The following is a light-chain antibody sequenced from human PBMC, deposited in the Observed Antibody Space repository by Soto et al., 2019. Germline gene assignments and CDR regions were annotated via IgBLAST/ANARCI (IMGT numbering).Light chain of an antibody. CDR1: SSNVGSYY. CDR3: AAWDDRLSGPGVV. V-gene: IGLV1-47*01. J-gene: IGLJ2*01. Sequence: QSVLTQPPSASGTPGQRVTISCSGSSSNVGSYYVYWYQQLPGTAPKLLIYRNNQRPSGVPDRFSGSKSGTSASLAISGLRSAGEADYYCAAWDDRLSGPGVVFGGGTKLTVL. CDR2: RNN.